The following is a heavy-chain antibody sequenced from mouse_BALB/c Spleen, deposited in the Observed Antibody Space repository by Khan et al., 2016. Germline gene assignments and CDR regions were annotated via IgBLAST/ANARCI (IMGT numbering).Heavy chain of an antibody. D-gene: IGHD2-4*01. CDR3: ARVSTMIFAY. V-gene: IGHV1-7*01. J-gene: IGHJ3*01. Sequence: QVQLKQSGAELAKPGASVKMSCKASGYTFTSYWMHWVKQRPGQGLEWIGYINPSTGYTEYNQKFKDKATLTADKSSSTAYMQLRSLTSEDSAVYYCARVSTMIFAYWGQGTLVTVSA. CDR1: GYTFTSYW. CDR2: INPSTGYT.